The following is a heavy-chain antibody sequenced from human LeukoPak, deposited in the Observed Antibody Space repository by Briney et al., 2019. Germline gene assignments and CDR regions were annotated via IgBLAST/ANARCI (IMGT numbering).Heavy chain of an antibody. J-gene: IGHJ5*02. CDR3: ARAGSGRGPTLNWFDP. CDR2: ISNRGRT. D-gene: IGHD1-26*01. Sequence: PSETLSLTCAVSDDSMRSDSYYWGWTRQSPGKALEWIGSISNRGRTLYSPSLKSRVTISIDTSKNQFSLKLSSVTAADTAVYYCARAGSGRGPTLNWFDPWGQGTLVTVSS. CDR1: DDSMRSDSYY. V-gene: IGHV4-39*01.